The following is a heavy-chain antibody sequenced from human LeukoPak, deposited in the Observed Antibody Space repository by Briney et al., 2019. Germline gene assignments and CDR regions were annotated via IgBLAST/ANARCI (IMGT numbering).Heavy chain of an antibody. Sequence: NPSETLSLTCTVSGGSISSGSYYWSWIRQPAGKGLEWIGRIYTSGSTNYNPSLKSRVTTSVDTSKNQFSLKLSSVTAADTAVYYCARDHDFWTRPGYMDVWGKGTTVTVSS. CDR1: GGSISSGSYY. J-gene: IGHJ6*03. CDR3: ARDHDFWTRPGYMDV. CDR2: IYTSGST. D-gene: IGHD3-3*01. V-gene: IGHV4-61*02.